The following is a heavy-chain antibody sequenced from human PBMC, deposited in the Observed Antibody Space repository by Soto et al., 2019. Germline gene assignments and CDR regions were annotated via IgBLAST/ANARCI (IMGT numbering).Heavy chain of an antibody. D-gene: IGHD6-6*01. CDR1: GFTFRTYY. J-gene: IGHJ4*02. CDR3: ARQYPSSSRHFDH. CDR2: ISAGSTNI. Sequence: GGSLRLSCAASGFTFRTYYMIWVRQAPGKGLEWVSSISAGSTNIYYAPSVKGRFTISRDNAKNSLYLQINSLRAEDAAVYYCARQYPSSSRHFDHWGQGTLVTVSS. V-gene: IGHV3-21*01.